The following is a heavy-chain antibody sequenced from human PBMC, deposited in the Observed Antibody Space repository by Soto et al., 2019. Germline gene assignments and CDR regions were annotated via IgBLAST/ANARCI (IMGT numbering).Heavy chain of an antibody. V-gene: IGHV1-69*09. CDR2: INPLSGIP. CDR1: GGTFVRHV. J-gene: IGHJ5*02. CDR3: ATPACAATGCAPSHKLDH. Sequence: QVQLVQSGAEVKKPESSVKVSCKTSGGTFVRHVISWVRQAPGQGPEWMGKINPLSGIPNYAQKFQGRVTFTADTDSSTAYMELSSLRADDTAVYYCATPACAATGCAPSHKLDHGGQGTQVTVSS. D-gene: IGHD2-15*01.